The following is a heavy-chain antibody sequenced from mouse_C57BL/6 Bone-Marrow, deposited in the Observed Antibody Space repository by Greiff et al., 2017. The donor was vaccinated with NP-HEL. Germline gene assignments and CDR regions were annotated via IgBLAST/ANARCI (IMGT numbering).Heavy chain of an antibody. V-gene: IGHV1-26*01. Sequence: EVQLQQSGPELVKPGASVKISCKASGYTFTDYYMNWVKQSPGKSLEWIGDINPNNGGTSYNQKFKGKATLTVDKSSSTAYMELRSLTSEDSAVYYCAREGKDYAMDYWGQGTSVTVSS. CDR3: AREGKDYAMDY. CDR1: GYTFTDYY. J-gene: IGHJ4*01. CDR2: INPNNGGT.